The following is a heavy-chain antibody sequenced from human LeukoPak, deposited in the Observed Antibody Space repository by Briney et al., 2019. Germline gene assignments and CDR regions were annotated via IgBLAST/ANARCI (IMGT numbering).Heavy chain of an antibody. CDR1: GFTFSSYS. CDR2: ISSSSSSYI. Sequence: GGSLTLSCAASGFTFSSYSMNWVRQAPGKGLEWVSSISSSSSSYIYYADSLKGRFTISRYNAKNSLYLQMNSLRAEDTTVYYCAGSSKRDAFDIWGQGTMVTVSS. CDR3: AGSSKRDAFDI. V-gene: IGHV3-21*01. D-gene: IGHD6-6*01. J-gene: IGHJ3*02.